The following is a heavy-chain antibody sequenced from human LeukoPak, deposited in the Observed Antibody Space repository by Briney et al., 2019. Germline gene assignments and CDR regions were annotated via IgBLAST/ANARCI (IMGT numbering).Heavy chain of an antibody. V-gene: IGHV4-59*12. CDR2: NYNDGVT. CDR1: GGSFSGYY. Sequence: SETLSLTCTVSGGSFSGYYWSWIRHPPGKGLEWLGYNYNDGVTHYNPSLGSRITMSVDSSKDQFSLKLTSVTAADTAVYYCERELGRLVDYWGQGILVTVSS. D-gene: IGHD6-25*01. J-gene: IGHJ4*02. CDR3: ERELGRLVDY.